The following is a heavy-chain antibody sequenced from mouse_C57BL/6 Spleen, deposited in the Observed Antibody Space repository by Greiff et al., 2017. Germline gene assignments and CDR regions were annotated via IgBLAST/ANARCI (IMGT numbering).Heavy chain of an antibody. D-gene: IGHD1-1*01. V-gene: IGHV5-12*01. CDR1: GFTFSDYY. Sequence: EVQRVESGGGLVQPGGSLKLSCAASGFTFSDYYMYWVRQTPEKRLEWVAYISNGGGSTYYPDTVKGRFTISRDNAKNTLYLQMSRLKSEDTAMYYCARPHYYGSSDWYFDVWGTGTTVTVSS. J-gene: IGHJ1*03. CDR3: ARPHYYGSSDWYFDV. CDR2: ISNGGGST.